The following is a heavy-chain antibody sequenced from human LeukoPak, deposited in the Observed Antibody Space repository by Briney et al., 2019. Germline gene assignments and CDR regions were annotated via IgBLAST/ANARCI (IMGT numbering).Heavy chain of an antibody. CDR1: GGSISSTDDY. V-gene: IGHV4-39*07. Sequence: SETLSLTCTVSGGSISSTDDYWGWIRQPPGKGPEWIGSIYYSGSTYYNPSLKSRVTISEDPSKNQFSLKLSSVTAADTAVYYCARTRHYYGSGSYHKPFDYWGQGTLVTVSS. CDR2: IYYSGST. CDR3: ARTRHYYGSGSYHKPFDY. D-gene: IGHD3-10*01. J-gene: IGHJ4*02.